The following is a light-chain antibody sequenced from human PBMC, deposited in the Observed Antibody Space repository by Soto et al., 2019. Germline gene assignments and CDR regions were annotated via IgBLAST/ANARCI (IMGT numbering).Light chain of an antibody. CDR2: GAS. J-gene: IGKJ4*01. V-gene: IGKV3-20*01. CDR3: QQYGSSPPD. CDR1: QSVSSSY. Sequence: EIMLTQSPGTLSLSPGERATLSCRASQSVSSSYLAWYQQKPGQAPRLLIYGASSRATGIPDRFSGSGSGTDFTLTISRLEPEDFAVYYCQQYGSSPPDFGGGTKVDI.